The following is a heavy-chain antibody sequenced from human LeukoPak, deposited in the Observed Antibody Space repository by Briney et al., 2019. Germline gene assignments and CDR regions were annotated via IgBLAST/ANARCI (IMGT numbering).Heavy chain of an antibody. CDR2: IYYSGST. Sequence: PSQTLSLTCTVSGGSISSGDYYWSWIRQLPGKGLEWIGYIYYSGSTYYNPSLKSRVTISVDTSKNQFSLKLSSVTAADTAVYYCARYGVVVPAASPGFDPWGQGTLVTVSS. CDR1: GGSISSGDYY. D-gene: IGHD2-2*01. J-gene: IGHJ5*02. V-gene: IGHV4-31*03. CDR3: ARYGVVVPAASPGFDP.